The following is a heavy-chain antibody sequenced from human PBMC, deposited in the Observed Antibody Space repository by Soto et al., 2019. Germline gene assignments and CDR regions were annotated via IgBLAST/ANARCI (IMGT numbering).Heavy chain of an antibody. CDR2: ISYDGSNK. V-gene: IGHV3-30*18. D-gene: IGHD1-26*01. J-gene: IGHJ4*02. CDR3: AKDRERYSGSYMVWYYFDY. CDR1: GFTFSSYG. Sequence: QVQLVESGGGVVQPGRSLRLSCAASGFTFSSYGMHWVRQAPGKGLEWVAVISYDGSNKYYADSVKGRFTISRDNSKNTLYLQMNSLRAEDMAVYYCAKDRERYSGSYMVWYYFDYWGQGTLVTVSS.